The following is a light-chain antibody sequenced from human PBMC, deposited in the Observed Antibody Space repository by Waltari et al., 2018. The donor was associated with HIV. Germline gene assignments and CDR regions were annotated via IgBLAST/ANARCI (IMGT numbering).Light chain of an antibody. Sequence: LSLSPGERATLSCRASQSVTSSFLSWYQQKPGQAPRLRIYGASSRATGIPDRFSGGGSGTDFTLTISRLEPEDFAVYYCQQYGSSPLTFGGGTKVDIK. J-gene: IGKJ4*01. CDR3: QQYGSSPLT. CDR2: GAS. V-gene: IGKV3-20*01. CDR1: QSVTSSF.